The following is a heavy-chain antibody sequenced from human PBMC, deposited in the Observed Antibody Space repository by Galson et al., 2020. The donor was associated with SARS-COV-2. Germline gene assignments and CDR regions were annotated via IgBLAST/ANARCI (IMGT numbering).Heavy chain of an antibody. J-gene: IGHJ6*02. V-gene: IGHV4-39*07. CDR3: ASGTVVVTARVQDGMDF. CDR1: GGSISSSSYY. D-gene: IGHD2-21*02. CDR2: IYYSGST. Sequence: SETLSLTCTVSGGSISSSSYYWGWIRQPPGKGLEWTGCIYYSGSTYYNPSLKSRVTISVDTSTNQFSLKLSSVTAAYTAVYYCASGTVVVTARVQDGMDFWGQGTTVTVSS.